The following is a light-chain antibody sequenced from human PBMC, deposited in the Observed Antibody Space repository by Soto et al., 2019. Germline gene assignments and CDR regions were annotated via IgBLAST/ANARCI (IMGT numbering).Light chain of an antibody. CDR1: HSVYSSY. CDR2: AVS. V-gene: IGKV3-20*01. J-gene: IGKJ3*01. Sequence: ENVLTQSPGTLSLSPGERATLSCRSSHSVYSSYSAWYQHKPGQAPRLLIYAVSTRATGIPDRFSGSGSGTNFTLTISRLEPEDFAVYYCQQSITFGPGTKVDI. CDR3: QQSIT.